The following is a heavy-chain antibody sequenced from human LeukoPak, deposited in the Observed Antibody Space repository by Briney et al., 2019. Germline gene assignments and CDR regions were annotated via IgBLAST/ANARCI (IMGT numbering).Heavy chain of an antibody. V-gene: IGHV1-2*02. CDR1: GGILNTYV. D-gene: IGHD3-22*01. Sequence: ASVKVSCKASGGILNTYVVSWVRQAPGQGLEWMGWINPNSGGTKYAQNFQGRVTMTRDTSITTAYMELSSLISDDTAVYYCARGRGARYYDSSGLYYFDSWGQGALVTVSS. CDR3: ARGRGARYYDSSGLYYFDS. J-gene: IGHJ4*02. CDR2: INPNSGGT.